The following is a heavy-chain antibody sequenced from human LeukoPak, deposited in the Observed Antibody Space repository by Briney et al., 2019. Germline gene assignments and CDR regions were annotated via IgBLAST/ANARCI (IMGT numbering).Heavy chain of an antibody. CDR3: ARGEVVVAATPFDY. J-gene: IGHJ4*02. V-gene: IGHV4-38-2*02. CDR2: IYHSGST. D-gene: IGHD2-15*01. Sequence: SETLSLTCTVSGYSISSGYYWGWIRQPPGKGLEWIGSIYHSGSTYYNPSLKSRVTISVDTSKNQFSLKLSSVTAADTAVYYCARGEVVVAATPFDYWGQGTLATVSS. CDR1: GYSISSGYY.